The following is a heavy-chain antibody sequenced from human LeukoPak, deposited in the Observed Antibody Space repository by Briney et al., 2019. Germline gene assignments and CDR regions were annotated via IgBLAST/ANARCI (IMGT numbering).Heavy chain of an antibody. V-gene: IGHV1-69*13. Sequence: GASVKVSCKASGGTFSSYAISWVRQAPGQGLEWMGGIIPIFGTANYAQKFQGRVTITADESTSTAYMELSSLRSEGTAVYYCARAKDYYDSSGYLHLWGQGTLVTVSS. CDR3: ARAKDYYDSSGYLHL. J-gene: IGHJ5*02. CDR1: GGTFSSYA. CDR2: IIPIFGTA. D-gene: IGHD3-22*01.